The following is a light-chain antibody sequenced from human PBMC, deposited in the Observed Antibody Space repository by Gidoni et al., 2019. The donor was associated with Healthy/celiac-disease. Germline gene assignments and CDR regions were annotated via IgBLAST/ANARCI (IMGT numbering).Light chain of an antibody. Sequence: QPVLTQPPSASGSPGQGYTISCSGSSSNIGSKTVNWYQQLPGTTPKLLIYSHNQRPSGVPDRFPGSKAGTSASLAISGLQAEDEADYYCAALDDSLNGPIFGTGTKVTGL. CDR2: SHN. CDR3: AALDDSLNGPI. J-gene: IGLJ1*01. V-gene: IGLV1-44*01. CDR1: SSNIGSKT.